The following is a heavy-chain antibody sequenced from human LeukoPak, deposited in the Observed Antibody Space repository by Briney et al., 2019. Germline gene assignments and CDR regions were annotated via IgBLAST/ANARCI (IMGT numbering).Heavy chain of an antibody. J-gene: IGHJ4*02. Sequence: GGSLRLSCAVSGFTFDDYAMHWVRHVPGKGLEWVSGINWNSDSIVYADSVKGRFTTSRDNAKNSLYLQMNSLRAEDTAFYYCAINGGGDSGYGNFDYWGQGTLVTVSS. CDR2: INWNSDSI. CDR1: GFTFDDYA. D-gene: IGHD5-12*01. V-gene: IGHV3-9*01. CDR3: AINGGGDSGYGNFDY.